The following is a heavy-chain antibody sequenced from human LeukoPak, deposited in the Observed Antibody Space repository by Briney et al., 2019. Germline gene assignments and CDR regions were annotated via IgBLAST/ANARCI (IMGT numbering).Heavy chain of an antibody. D-gene: IGHD3-10*02. CDR3: ARDLHYYVAMDV. CDR2: ISSSSSDT. J-gene: IGHJ6*02. V-gene: IGHV3-11*05. Sequence: GGSLRLSCAASGFTFSDSYMSWIRQTPGKGLEWLSYISSSSSDTNYADSVKGRFTISRDNAKNSLYLQMNSLRDEDTALYYCARDLHYYVAMDVWGQGTTVTVSS. CDR1: GFTFSDSY.